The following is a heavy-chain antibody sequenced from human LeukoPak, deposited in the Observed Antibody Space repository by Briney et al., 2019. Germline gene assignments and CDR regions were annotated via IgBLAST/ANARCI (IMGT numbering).Heavy chain of an antibody. D-gene: IGHD6-19*01. Sequence: GGSLRLSRGACGFTFSTYNMDWVRQAPGKGLECVSSISSSSSYIYYADSVKGRFTISRENAKNSLYLKMNSLRAEDTAVYYCAGHKYSSGWGGFDVWGQGTTVTASS. V-gene: IGHV3-21*04. CDR3: AGHKYSSGWGGFDV. CDR2: ISSSSSYI. J-gene: IGHJ6*02. CDR1: GFTFSTYN.